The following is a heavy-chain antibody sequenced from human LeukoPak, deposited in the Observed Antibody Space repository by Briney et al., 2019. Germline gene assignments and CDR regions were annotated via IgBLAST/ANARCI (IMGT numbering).Heavy chain of an antibody. V-gene: IGHV4-59*01. CDR1: GGSISSYY. Sequence: SETLSLTCTVSGGSISSYYWSWIRQPPGKGLEWIGYIYYSGSTNYSPSLKSRVTISVDTSKNQFSLKLSSVTAADTAVYYCARSTYGSGSYYYYGMDVWGQGTTVTVSS. D-gene: IGHD3-10*01. CDR2: IYYSGST. CDR3: ARSTYGSGSYYYYGMDV. J-gene: IGHJ6*02.